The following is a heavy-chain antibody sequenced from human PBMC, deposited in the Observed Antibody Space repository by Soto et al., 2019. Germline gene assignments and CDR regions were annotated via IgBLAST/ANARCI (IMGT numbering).Heavy chain of an antibody. CDR3: ASSYSSKWVYFDY. Sequence: GGSLRLSCAASGFTFSDYYMSWIRQAPGKGLEWVSYISSSGSTIYYADSVKGRFTISRDNAKNSLYLQMNSLRAEDTAVYYCASSYSSKWVYFDYWGQGTLVTVSS. V-gene: IGHV3-11*01. D-gene: IGHD6-13*01. CDR1: GFTFSDYY. J-gene: IGHJ4*02. CDR2: ISSSGSTI.